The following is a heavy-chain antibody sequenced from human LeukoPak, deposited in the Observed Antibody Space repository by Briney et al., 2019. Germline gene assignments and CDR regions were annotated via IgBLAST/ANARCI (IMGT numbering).Heavy chain of an antibody. D-gene: IGHD4-17*01. Sequence: ASVKVSCKASGYTFTGYYMHWVRQAPGQGLEWMGRINPNSGGTNYAQKFQGRVTMTRDTSISTAYMELSRLRSDDTAVYYCARDQWAGDYGDHGLLGYWGQGTLVTVSS. CDR3: ARDQWAGDYGDHGLLGY. V-gene: IGHV1-2*06. J-gene: IGHJ4*02. CDR1: GYTFTGYY. CDR2: INPNSGGT.